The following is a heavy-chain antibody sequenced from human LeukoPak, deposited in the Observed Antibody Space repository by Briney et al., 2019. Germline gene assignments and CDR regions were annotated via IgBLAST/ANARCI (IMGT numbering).Heavy chain of an antibody. V-gene: IGHV3-21*01. CDR3: ARDRLSSGWLTDF. CDR1: GFTLSSYS. CDR2: LSSSGAYI. D-gene: IGHD6-19*01. Sequence: SGGSLRLSCAASGFTLSSYSMNWVRQVPGKGLEWVSSLSSSGAYIYYADSVKGRFTISRDSADNSLYLQMDSLRVDGTAVYYCARDRLSSGWLTDFWGLGTLVTVSS. J-gene: IGHJ4*02.